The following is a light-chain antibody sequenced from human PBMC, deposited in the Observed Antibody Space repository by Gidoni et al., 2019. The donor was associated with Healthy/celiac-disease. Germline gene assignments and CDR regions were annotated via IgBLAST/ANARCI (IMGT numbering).Light chain of an antibody. V-gene: IGKV3-11*01. CDR1: QSVSSY. J-gene: IGKJ1*01. Sequence: EIVFTQSPATLSLSPGERATLSCRASQSVSSYLAWYQQKPGQAPRLLIYDASNRATGIPARFSGSGSGTDCTLTISSLEPEDFAVYYCQQRSNGPRAFXXXTKVEIK. CDR2: DAS. CDR3: QQRSNGPRA.